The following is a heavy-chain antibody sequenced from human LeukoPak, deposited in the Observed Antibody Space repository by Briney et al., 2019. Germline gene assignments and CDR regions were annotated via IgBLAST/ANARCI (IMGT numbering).Heavy chain of an antibody. CDR3: ARGGSYLSAFGI. Sequence: AGGSLRLSCAASGFTFSSHGMHWVRQAPGKGLEWVAVISYDGSNKYYADSVKGRFTISRDNSKNTLYLQMNSLRAEDTAVYYCARGGSYLSAFGIWGQGTMVTVSS. D-gene: IGHD1-26*01. CDR2: ISYDGSNK. CDR1: GFTFSSHG. J-gene: IGHJ3*02. V-gene: IGHV3-30*03.